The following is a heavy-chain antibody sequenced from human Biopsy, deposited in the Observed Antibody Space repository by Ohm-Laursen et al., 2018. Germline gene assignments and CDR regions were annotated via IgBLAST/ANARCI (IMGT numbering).Heavy chain of an antibody. Sequence: TLSLTCTVSGDPISSYYWSWIRQPPGKGLQWIGYVYYTGRTDYNPSLQSRVTISVDTSKNHFSLRLRSVTPADTAIYYCARDRGYYSDRTVPGYFDLWGRGTLVTVSS. D-gene: IGHD3-22*01. CDR1: GDPISSYY. CDR3: ARDRGYYSDRTVPGYFDL. V-gene: IGHV4-59*01. J-gene: IGHJ2*01. CDR2: VYYTGRT.